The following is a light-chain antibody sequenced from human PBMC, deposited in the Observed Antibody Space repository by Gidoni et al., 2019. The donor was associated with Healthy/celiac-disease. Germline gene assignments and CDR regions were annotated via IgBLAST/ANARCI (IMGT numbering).Light chain of an antibody. CDR1: QSVSSY. CDR3: QQRSTLT. CDR2: DAS. J-gene: IGKJ4*01. Sequence: EIVLTQSPATLSLSPGERATLSCRASQSVSSYLAWYQQKPDQAPRLLIYDASNRATGIPARCSGSGSGTDFTLTSSSRGPEDFAVYYCQQRSTLTFGGGTKVKIK. V-gene: IGKV3-11*01.